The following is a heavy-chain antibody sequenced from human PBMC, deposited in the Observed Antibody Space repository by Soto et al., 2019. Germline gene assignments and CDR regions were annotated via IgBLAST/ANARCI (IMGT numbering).Heavy chain of an antibody. CDR3: AVYRGPFDY. V-gene: IGHV3-7*03. CDR1: GFTFSSYL. CDR2: IKQDGSEK. D-gene: IGHD1-1*01. J-gene: IGHJ4*02. Sequence: EVQLVESGGGLVQPGGSLRLSCAASGFTFSSYLMSWVRQAPGKGLEWVANIKQDGSEKYYVDSVKGRFTISRDNAKNSLYLQMNSLRAEDTAVYYCAVYRGPFDYWGQGTLVTVSS.